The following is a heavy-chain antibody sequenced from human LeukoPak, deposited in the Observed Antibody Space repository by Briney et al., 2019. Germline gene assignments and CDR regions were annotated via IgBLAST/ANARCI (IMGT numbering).Heavy chain of an antibody. CDR1: GGTFSSYA. J-gene: IGHJ4*02. CDR3: ARDDYGDYAVY. CDR2: IIPIFGTA. D-gene: IGHD4-17*01. Sequence: GASVKVSCKASGGTFSSYAISWVRQAPGQGLEWMGGIIPIFGTANYAQKFQGRVTITADKSTSTAYMELSSLRSEDTAVYYCARDDYGDYAVYWGQGTLVTVSS. V-gene: IGHV1-69*06.